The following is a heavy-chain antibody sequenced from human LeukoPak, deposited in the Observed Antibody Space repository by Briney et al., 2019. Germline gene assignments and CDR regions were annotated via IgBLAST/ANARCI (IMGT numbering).Heavy chain of an antibody. CDR1: GVSIDDPNNY. J-gene: IGHJ4*02. V-gene: IGHV4-39*07. CDR2: SYYTGST. CDR3: AREGGSTVTDYYFDY. Sequence: PSETLSLSCNVSGVSIDDPNNYWGWVRQPPGKGLEWIGNSYYTGSTYYNPSLKSRVTISVDMSNNQFSLKLRSVTAADTAVFYCAREGGSTVTDYYFDYWGQGTLVVVSS. D-gene: IGHD4-17*01.